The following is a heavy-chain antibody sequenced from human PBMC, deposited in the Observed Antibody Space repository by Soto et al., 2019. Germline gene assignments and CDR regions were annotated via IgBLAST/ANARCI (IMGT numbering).Heavy chain of an antibody. D-gene: IGHD3-10*01. J-gene: IGHJ5*01. Sequence: QVQLQESGPGLVKPSQTLSLTCTVSGGSISSATYYWRWIHQHPGKGLERIGYLSYSGSTYYTPYLKTRVTKSADNSKNKFSLNLSAGTAADTTMSYGARAWGSGSYIWFDSWGQGTPVTVSP. CDR2: LSYSGST. V-gene: IGHV4-31*03. CDR3: ARAWGSGSYIWFDS. CDR1: GGSISSATYY.